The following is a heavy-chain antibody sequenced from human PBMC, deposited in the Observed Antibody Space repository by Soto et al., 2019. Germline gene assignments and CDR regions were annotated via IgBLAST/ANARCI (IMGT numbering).Heavy chain of an antibody. CDR1: GYSFAAYW. CDR2: IDPSDSYT. V-gene: IGHV5-10-1*01. CDR3: ARRDYAYGMGV. D-gene: IGHD2-2*01. Sequence: GESLKISCKGPGYSFAAYWITWVRQMPGKGLEWMGRIDPSDSYTNYSPSFQGHVTISADKSIGTAYLQWSSLKASDTAIYYCARRDYAYGMGVWGQGTTVTVSS. J-gene: IGHJ6*02.